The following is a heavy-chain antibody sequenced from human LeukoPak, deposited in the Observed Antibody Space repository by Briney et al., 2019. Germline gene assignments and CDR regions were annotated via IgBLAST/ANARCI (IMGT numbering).Heavy chain of an antibody. J-gene: IGHJ5*02. D-gene: IGHD2-15*01. V-gene: IGHV4-59*01. Sequence: PSETLSLTCTVSGGSISSYYWSWLRQPPGKGLEWIGYIYYSGSTNYNPSLKSRVTISVDTSKNQFSLKLSSVTAADTAVYYCARVTYCSGGSCYDSDNWFDPWGQGTLVTVSS. CDR1: GGSISSYY. CDR2: IYYSGST. CDR3: ARVTYCSGGSCYDSDNWFDP.